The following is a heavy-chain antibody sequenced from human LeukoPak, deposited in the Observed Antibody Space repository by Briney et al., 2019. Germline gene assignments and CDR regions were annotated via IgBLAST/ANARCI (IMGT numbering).Heavy chain of an antibody. CDR2: MNPNSGNT. D-gene: IGHD1-1*01. J-gene: IGHJ3*02. Sequence: GASVKVSCKASGYTFTAYYMHWVRQAPGQGLEWMGWMNPNSGNTGYAQKFQGRVTITRNTSISTAYMELSSLRSEDTAVYYCARDRGTTGTPDDAFDIWGQGTMVTVSS. V-gene: IGHV1-8*03. CDR1: GYTFTAYY. CDR3: ARDRGTTGTPDDAFDI.